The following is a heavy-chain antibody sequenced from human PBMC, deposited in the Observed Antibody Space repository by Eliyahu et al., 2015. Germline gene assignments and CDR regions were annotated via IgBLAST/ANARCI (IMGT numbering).Heavy chain of an antibody. CDR2: IXYDGSNK. D-gene: IGHD3-16*01. CDR3: AKCGRPLGELPDY. J-gene: IGHJ4*02. V-gene: IGHV3-30*18. CDR1: GFTFSSYG. Sequence: QVQLVESGGGVVQPGRSLRLSCAASGFTFSSYGMHWVRQAPGKGLEWVAVIXYDGSNKYYADSVKGRFTISRDNSKNTLYLQMNSLRAEDTAVYYCAKCGRPLGELPDYWGQGTLVTVSS.